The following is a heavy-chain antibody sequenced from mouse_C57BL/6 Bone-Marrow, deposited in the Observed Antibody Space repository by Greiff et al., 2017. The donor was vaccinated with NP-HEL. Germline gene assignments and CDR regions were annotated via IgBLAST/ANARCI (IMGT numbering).Heavy chain of an antibody. CDR1: GFTFSDYY. Sequence: DVMLVESGGGLVQPGGSLKLSCAASGFTFSDYYMYWVRQTPEQRLEWVAYISNGGGSTYYTATVKGRFTISRDNAKNTLYLQMSHLNSEDTGMYCGERVSRAYLDYWGKGTTVTVST. J-gene: IGHJ2*01. CDR2: ISNGGGST. V-gene: IGHV5-12*01. D-gene: IGHD3-1*01. CDR3: ERVSRAYLDY.